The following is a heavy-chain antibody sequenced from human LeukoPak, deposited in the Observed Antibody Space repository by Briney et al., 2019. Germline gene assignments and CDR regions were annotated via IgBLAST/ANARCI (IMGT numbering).Heavy chain of an antibody. CDR2: ISGNGDST. D-gene: IGHD2-8*01. Sequence: GGSLRLSCAASGFTFSTCAMRWVRQAPGKGLEYVAAISGNGDSTYYANSVKGRFTISRDNSKNTLYLQMGSLRPEDMAVYYCAREVYAGNWFDPWGQGTLVTVSS. V-gene: IGHV3-64*01. CDR3: AREVYAGNWFDP. CDR1: GFTFSTCA. J-gene: IGHJ5*02.